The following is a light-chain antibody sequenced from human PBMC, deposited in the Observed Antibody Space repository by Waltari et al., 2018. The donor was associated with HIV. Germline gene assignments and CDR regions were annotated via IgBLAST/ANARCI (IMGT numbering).Light chain of an antibody. V-gene: IGLV1-40*01. CDR2: GNS. Sequence: QSVLTQPPSVSGAPGQRVTISCTGSRDNIGAGYNVHWYQQLPGPAPKLLIYGNSNRPSGVPDRFSGSKSGTSASLAITGLQAEDEADYYCQSYDSSLSGWVFGGGTKLTVL. CDR1: RDNIGAGYN. J-gene: IGLJ3*02. CDR3: QSYDSSLSGWV.